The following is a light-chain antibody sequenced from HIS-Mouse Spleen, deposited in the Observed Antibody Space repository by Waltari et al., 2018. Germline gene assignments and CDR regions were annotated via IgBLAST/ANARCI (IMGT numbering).Light chain of an antibody. CDR3: QQYNSCFT. Sequence: DIQMTQSPSTLSASVGDRVTITCRASQSIRSWLAWYQQKPWKAPKLLIYKAYSLESGVPSRFRGSGSGTELTLTISSLQPDDFATYYCQQYNSCFTFGPGTKVDIK. V-gene: IGKV1-5*03. CDR2: KAY. J-gene: IGKJ3*01. CDR1: QSIRSW.